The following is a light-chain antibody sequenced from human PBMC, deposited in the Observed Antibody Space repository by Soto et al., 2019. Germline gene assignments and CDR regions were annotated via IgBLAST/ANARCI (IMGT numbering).Light chain of an antibody. Sequence: DIQMTQSPSSLSASVGDRVTITCQASQDISNYLNWYQQKPGKAPKLLIYDASNLETGVPSRFSGSGSVSVFTFTISSMQLEDIATYYCPQYGKLPLTLGPRTKVDIK. CDR2: DAS. CDR3: PQYGKLPLT. V-gene: IGKV1-33*01. CDR1: QDISNY. J-gene: IGKJ3*01.